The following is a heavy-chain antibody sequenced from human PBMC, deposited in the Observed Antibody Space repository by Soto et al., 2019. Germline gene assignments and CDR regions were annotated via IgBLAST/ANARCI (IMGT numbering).Heavy chain of an antibody. CDR2: ISVYNGNT. V-gene: IGHV1-18*01. D-gene: IGHD3-9*01. CDR3: ARRLHIFGDHYYYHMDV. CDR1: GYTFSSYG. J-gene: IGHJ6*03. Sequence: QVQLVQSGAEVREPGASVKVSCKASGYTFSSYGISWVRQAPGQGLEWMGWISVYNGNTNYAQKLQGRVTMTTDTATSTAYMELRSLRSDDTAVYYCARRLHIFGDHYYYHMDVWGTGTTVTVSS.